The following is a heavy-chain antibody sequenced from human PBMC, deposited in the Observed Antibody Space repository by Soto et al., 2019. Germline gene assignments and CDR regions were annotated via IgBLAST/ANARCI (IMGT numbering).Heavy chain of an antibody. D-gene: IGHD2-2*01. Sequence: SETLSLTCAVYGGSFSGYYWSWIRQPPGKGLEWIGEINHSGSTNYNPSLKSRVTISVDTSKNQFSLKLSSVTAADTAVYYCARGYCSSTSCYYIDYWGQGTLVTVSS. CDR2: INHSGST. J-gene: IGHJ4*02. V-gene: IGHV4-34*01. CDR3: ARGYCSSTSCYYIDY. CDR1: GGSFSGYY.